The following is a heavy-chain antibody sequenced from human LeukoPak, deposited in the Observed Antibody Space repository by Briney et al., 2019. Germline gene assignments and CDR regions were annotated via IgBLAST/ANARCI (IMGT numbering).Heavy chain of an antibody. CDR1: GYTFTSYD. CDR2: MNPNSGNT. J-gene: IGHJ4*02. Sequence: GASVKVSCKASGYTFTSYDINWVRQATGQGLEWMGWMNPNSGNTGYAQKFQGRVTITRNTSISTAYMELSSLRSEDTAVYYCAISTLGIAAAGFDYWGQGTLVTVSS. V-gene: IGHV1-8*03. D-gene: IGHD6-13*01. CDR3: AISTLGIAAAGFDY.